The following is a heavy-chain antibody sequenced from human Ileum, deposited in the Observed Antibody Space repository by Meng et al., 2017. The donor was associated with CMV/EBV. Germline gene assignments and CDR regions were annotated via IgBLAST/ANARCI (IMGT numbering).Heavy chain of an antibody. D-gene: IGHD6-13*01. Sequence: SGFSFSSFAVRWVRQAPGKGLEWVSHISGSGTTTYYADSVKGRFTISRDKSANMIYLQMNSLRAEDTAIYYCAKDLKYSSSWSFFDYWGQGTLVTVSS. V-gene: IGHV3-23*01. CDR1: GFSFSSFA. CDR2: ISGSGTTT. J-gene: IGHJ4*02. CDR3: AKDLKYSSSWSFFDY.